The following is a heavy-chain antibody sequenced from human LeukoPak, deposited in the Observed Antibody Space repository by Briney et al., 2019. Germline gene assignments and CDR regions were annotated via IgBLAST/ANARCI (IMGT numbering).Heavy chain of an antibody. J-gene: IGHJ4*02. CDR1: GFTFSSYA. Sequence: GGSLRLSCAASGFTFSSYATSWVRQVPGKGLEWVSVISGSGDNTYYADSVKGRFTISRDNSKNMLYLQMNSLRAEDTAVYYCAKWKYSNSGIDDYWGQGTLVTVSS. V-gene: IGHV3-23*01. D-gene: IGHD6-6*01. CDR2: ISGSGDNT. CDR3: AKWKYSNSGIDDY.